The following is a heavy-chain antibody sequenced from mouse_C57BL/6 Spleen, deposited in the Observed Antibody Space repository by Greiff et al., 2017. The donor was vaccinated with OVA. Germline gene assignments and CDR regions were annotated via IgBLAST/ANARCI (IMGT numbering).Heavy chain of an antibody. CDR3: ARGHTVVARGYAMDY. D-gene: IGHD1-1*01. CDR1: GFTFSDYG. CDR2: ISSGSSTI. J-gene: IGHJ4*01. V-gene: IGHV5-17*01. Sequence: EVQRVESGGGLVKPGGSLKLSCAASGFTFSDYGMHWVRQAPEKGLEWVAYISSGSSTIYYADTVKGRFTISRDNAKNTLFLQMTSLRSEDTAMYYCARGHTVVARGYAMDYWGQGTSVTVSS.